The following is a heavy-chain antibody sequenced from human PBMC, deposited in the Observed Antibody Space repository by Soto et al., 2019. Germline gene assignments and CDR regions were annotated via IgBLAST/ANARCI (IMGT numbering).Heavy chain of an antibody. J-gene: IGHJ5*02. CDR2: IYYSGST. CDR3: ARGGVVVVPAAMGGYNWFDP. D-gene: IGHD2-2*01. Sequence: SETLSLTCTVSGGSISSGGYYWSWIRQHPGKGLEWIGYIYYSGSTYYNPSLKSRVTISVDTSKNQFSLKLSSVTAADTAVYYCARGGVVVVPAAMGGYNWFDPWGQGTLVTVSS. CDR1: GGSISSGGYY. V-gene: IGHV4-31*03.